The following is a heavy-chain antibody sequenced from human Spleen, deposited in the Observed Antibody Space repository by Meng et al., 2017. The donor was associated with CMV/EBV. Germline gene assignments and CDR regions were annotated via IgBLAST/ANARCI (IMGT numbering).Heavy chain of an antibody. D-gene: IGHD3-9*01. CDR3: ARLRFNQLVGYFGLED. CDR2: MYNSGQS. CDR1: GGSVSSGSYY. J-gene: IGHJ6*02. V-gene: IGHV4-61*01. Sequence: SETLSLTCTVSGGSVSSGSYYWSWIRQSPGKGLEWIGCMYNSGQSNYNPALRSRVTISVDSSKNQFSLKVRSVTAADTALYFCARLRFNQLVGYFGLEDWGQGTTVTVSS.